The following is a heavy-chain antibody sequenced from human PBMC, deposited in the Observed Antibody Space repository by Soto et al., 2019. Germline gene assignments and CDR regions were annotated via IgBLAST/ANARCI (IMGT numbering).Heavy chain of an antibody. Sequence: QVPLVQSGAEVKQPGASVKVSCKASGYTFTSYTIHWVRQAPGQRLEWMGWINAGNGNTKYSQKFQGRVTITRDTSAGTAYMELSSLISEDTAVFYCARGSDTAMGGYWGQGTLVTVSS. V-gene: IGHV1-3*01. J-gene: IGHJ4*02. CDR1: GYTFTSYT. CDR2: INAGNGNT. D-gene: IGHD5-18*01. CDR3: ARGSDTAMGGY.